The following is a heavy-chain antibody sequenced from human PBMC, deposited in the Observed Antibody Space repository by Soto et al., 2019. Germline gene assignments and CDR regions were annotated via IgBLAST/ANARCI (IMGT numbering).Heavy chain of an antibody. CDR3: ARVRWNHHAFDI. D-gene: IGHD1-1*01. CDR2: IYPGDSDT. Sequence: PGESLKISWKGSGYSFTSYWIGWVRHMPGKGLEWMGIIYPGDSDTRYSPSFQGQVTISADKSISTAYLQWSSLKASDTPMYYCARVRWNHHAFDIWGQGTMVTVSS. V-gene: IGHV5-51*01. CDR1: GYSFTSYW. J-gene: IGHJ3*02.